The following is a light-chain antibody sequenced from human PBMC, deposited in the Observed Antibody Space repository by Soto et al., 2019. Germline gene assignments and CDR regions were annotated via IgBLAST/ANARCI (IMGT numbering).Light chain of an antibody. V-gene: IGKV1-39*01. J-gene: IGKJ1*01. Sequence: DIQMTQSPSSVSASVGDRVTITCRASQGISSYLNWYQQKPGKAPKLLIYAASSLQSGVPSRFSGSGSGTDFTLTITSLQPEDFVTYYCQQNDISPRTFGQGTKVDIK. CDR2: AAS. CDR3: QQNDISPRT. CDR1: QGISSY.